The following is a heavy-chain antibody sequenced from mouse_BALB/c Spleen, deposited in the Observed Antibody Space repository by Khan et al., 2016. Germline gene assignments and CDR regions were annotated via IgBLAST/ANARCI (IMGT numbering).Heavy chain of an antibody. J-gene: IGHJ3*01. CDR3: ASQNGISYVGFAY. Sequence: QVQLQQSGADLVRPGTSVKVSCKASGYAFTNVLIDWIKQRPGQGLDWIGVINPGSGSTNYNEKFKGKATLTADKSSSTAYMQLSSLTSDDSAVYFCASQNGISYVGFAYWGQGTLVTVSA. CDR1: GYAFTNVL. D-gene: IGHD1-1*01. CDR2: INPGSGST. V-gene: IGHV1-54*01.